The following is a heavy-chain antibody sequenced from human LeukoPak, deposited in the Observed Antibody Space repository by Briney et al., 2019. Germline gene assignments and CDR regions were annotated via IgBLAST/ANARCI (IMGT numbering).Heavy chain of an antibody. V-gene: IGHV4-4*07. D-gene: IGHD3-22*01. J-gene: IGHJ4*02. CDR1: GGSISSYY. Sequence: SETLSLTCTVSGGSISSYYWSWIRQPAGKGLEWIGRIYTSGSTNYNPSLKSRVTMSVDTSKNQFSLKLSSVTAADTAVYYCARSQYYYDSSGFLTYYFDYWGQGTLVTVSS. CDR3: ARSQYYYDSSGFLTYYFDY. CDR2: IYTSGST.